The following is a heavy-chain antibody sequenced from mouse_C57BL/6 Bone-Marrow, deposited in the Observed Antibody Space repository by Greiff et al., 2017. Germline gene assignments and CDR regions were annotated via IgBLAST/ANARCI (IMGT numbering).Heavy chain of an antibody. J-gene: IGHJ1*03. D-gene: IGHD1-1*01. CDR1: GYAFSSYW. CDR3: ARGVVYYGSRHWYFDV. Sequence: VQLQESGAELVKPGASVTISCKASGYAFSSYWMNWVKPRPGKGLEWIGQNYPGDGDTNYNGKFKGKATLTADKASSTSYMQLSSLTSEDSAVYFWARGVVYYGSRHWYFDVWGTGTTVTVSS. V-gene: IGHV1-80*01. CDR2: NYPGDGDT.